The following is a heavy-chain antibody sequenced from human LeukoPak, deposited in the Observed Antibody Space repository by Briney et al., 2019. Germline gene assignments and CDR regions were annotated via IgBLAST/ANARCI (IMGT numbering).Heavy chain of an antibody. V-gene: IGHV3-74*01. CDR1: GFIFSSYW. CDR2: INTDGSST. J-gene: IGHJ4*02. D-gene: IGHD6-13*01. Sequence: GGSLRLSCAASGFIFSSYWMHWVRHAPGKGLAWVSRINTDGSSTSYADSVKGRFTISRDNAKNSLYLQMNSLRPEDTAVYYCARVGALSSSWLLYWGQGTLVTVSS. CDR3: ARVGALSSSWLLY.